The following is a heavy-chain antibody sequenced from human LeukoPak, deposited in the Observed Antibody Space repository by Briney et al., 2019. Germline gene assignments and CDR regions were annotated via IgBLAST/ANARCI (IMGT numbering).Heavy chain of an antibody. CDR1: GGSVSSYY. J-gene: IGHJ4*02. CDR2: IYYSGST. V-gene: IGHV4-59*02. Sequence: SETLSLTCTVSGGSVSSYYWSWIRQPPGKGLEWIGYIYYSGSTNYNPSLKSRDTISVDTSKNQFSLKLSSVTAADTAVYYCARGPYDSSGYYSDYWGQGTLVTVSS. CDR3: ARGPYDSSGYYSDY. D-gene: IGHD3-22*01.